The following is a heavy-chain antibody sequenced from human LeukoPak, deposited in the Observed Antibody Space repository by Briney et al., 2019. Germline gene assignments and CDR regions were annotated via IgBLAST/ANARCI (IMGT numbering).Heavy chain of an antibody. CDR2: ISDDGRHK. V-gene: IGHV3-30*18. CDR1: GSTFNNYG. D-gene: IGHD6-13*01. Sequence: GGSLRLSCAASGSTFNNYGIHYVRQAPGKGLEWVAVISDDGRHKNYADSVKGRFTISRDNSNNTLYLQMNSLRVEDTGVYYRAKDRETTASGTFDYWGQGTLVTVSS. J-gene: IGHJ4*02. CDR3: AKDRETTASGTFDY.